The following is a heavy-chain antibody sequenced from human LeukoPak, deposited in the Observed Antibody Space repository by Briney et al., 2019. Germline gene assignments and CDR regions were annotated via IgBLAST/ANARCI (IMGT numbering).Heavy chain of an antibody. J-gene: IGHJ6*02. D-gene: IGHD3-10*01. V-gene: IGHV3-7*03. CDR2: IKQDGSEK. CDR1: GFTFSSYW. Sequence: GGSLRLSCAASGFTFSSYWMSWVRQAPGKGLEWVANIKQDGSEKYYVDSVKGRFTTSRDNAKNSLYLQMNSLRAEDTALYYCAKDSRGSGSRYYGMDVWGQGTTVSVSS. CDR3: AKDSRGSGSRYYGMDV.